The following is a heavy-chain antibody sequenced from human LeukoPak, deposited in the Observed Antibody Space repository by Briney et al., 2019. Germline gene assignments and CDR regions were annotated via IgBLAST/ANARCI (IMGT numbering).Heavy chain of an antibody. J-gene: IGHJ4*02. CDR1: GFTFSSYS. V-gene: IGHV3-21*01. CDR3: SRVGLSDFWSGYYPKGLDY. CDR2: ISSSSSYT. Sequence: GGSLRLSCAASGFTFSSYSMNWVRQAPGKGLEWVSSISSSSSYTYYADSVKGRFTISRDNAKNSLYLQMNSLRAEDTAVYYCSRVGLSDFWSGYYPKGLDYWGQGTLVTVSS. D-gene: IGHD3-3*01.